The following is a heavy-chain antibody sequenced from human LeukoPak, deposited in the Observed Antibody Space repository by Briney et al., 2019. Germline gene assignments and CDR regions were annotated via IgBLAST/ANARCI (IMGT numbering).Heavy chain of an antibody. D-gene: IGHD3-3*01. CDR1: GFTFSSYA. J-gene: IGHJ6*03. V-gene: IGHV3-48*01. Sequence: GGSLRLSCAASGFTFSSYAMSWVRQAPGKGLEWVSYISSSSSTIYYADFVKGRFTISRDNAKNLLYLQMNSLRAEDTAVYYCARDGELTIFGVVKGYYYMDVWGKGATVTVSS. CDR2: ISSSSSTI. CDR3: ARDGELTIFGVVKGYYYMDV.